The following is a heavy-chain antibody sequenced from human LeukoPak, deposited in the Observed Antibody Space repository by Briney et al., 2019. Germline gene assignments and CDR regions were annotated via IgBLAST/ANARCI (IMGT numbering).Heavy chain of an antibody. J-gene: IGHJ4*02. CDR3: ARVDSGSRGFDY. V-gene: IGHV1-46*01. CDR2: INPSGGST. Sequence: ASVKVSCKASGYTFTSYYMHWVRQAPGQGLEWMGIINPSGGSTSHAQKFQGRVTMTRDTSTSTVYMELSRLRSEDTAVYYCARVDSGSRGFDYWGQGTLVTVSS. D-gene: IGHD1-26*01. CDR1: GYTFTSYY.